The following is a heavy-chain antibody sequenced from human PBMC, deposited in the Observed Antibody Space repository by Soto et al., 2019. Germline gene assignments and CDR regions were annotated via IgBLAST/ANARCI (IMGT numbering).Heavy chain of an antibody. J-gene: IGHJ3*02. CDR3: ARERKTVTDAFDI. CDR2: IKQDGSEK. V-gene: IGHV3-7*01. CDR1: GFTFSSYW. Sequence: EVQLVESGGGLVQPGGSLRLSCAASGFTFSSYWMSWVRQAPGKGLEWVANIKQDGSEKYYVYSVKGRFTISRDNAKNSLYLQMNSLRAEAMAVYYCARERKTVTDAFDIWGQGTMLTVSS. D-gene: IGHD4-17*01.